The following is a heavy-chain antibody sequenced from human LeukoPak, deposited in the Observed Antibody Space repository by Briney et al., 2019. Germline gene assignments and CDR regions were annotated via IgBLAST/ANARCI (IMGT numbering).Heavy chain of an antibody. CDR2: INHSGST. CDR3: ARISPYCGGDCYSTHYYFDY. J-gene: IGHJ4*02. CDR1: GGSFSDYY. V-gene: IGHV4-34*01. Sequence: PSETLSLTCAVYGGSFSDYYWSWIRQPPGKGLEWIGEINHSGSTNYNPSLKSRVTISVDTSKNQFSLKLSSVTAADTAVYYCARISPYCGGDCYSTHYYFDYWGQGTLVTVSS. D-gene: IGHD2-21*02.